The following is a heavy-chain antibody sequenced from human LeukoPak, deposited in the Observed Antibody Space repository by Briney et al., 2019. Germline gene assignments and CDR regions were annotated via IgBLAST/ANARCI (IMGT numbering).Heavy chain of an antibody. CDR3: VKSDRPDYADFGLGS. D-gene: IGHD4-17*01. V-gene: IGHV3-64D*06. J-gene: IGHJ5*02. CDR1: GFTFSTHA. Sequence: PGGSLRLSCSASGFTFSTHAMYWVRQAPGKGLEYVSGISSNGGSTNYADSVKGRFTISRDNSKNRLYLQMSSLRAEDTAVYYCVKSDRPDYADFGLGSWGQGTLVTVSS. CDR2: ISSNGGST.